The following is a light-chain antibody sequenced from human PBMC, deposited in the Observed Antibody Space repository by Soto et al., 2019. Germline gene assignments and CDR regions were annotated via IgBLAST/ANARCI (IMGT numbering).Light chain of an antibody. J-gene: IGKJ2*01. V-gene: IGKV3-20*01. CDR2: GAS. CDR3: QQYGSSPYT. CDR1: QSVSSSY. Sequence: DIVLTQSPGTLSLSPGERATLSCRASQSVSSSYPAWYQQIPGQAPRLLIYGASSRATGIPDRFSGSGSGTDFTLTISRLEPEDFAVYYCQQYGSSPYTFGQGTNLEIK.